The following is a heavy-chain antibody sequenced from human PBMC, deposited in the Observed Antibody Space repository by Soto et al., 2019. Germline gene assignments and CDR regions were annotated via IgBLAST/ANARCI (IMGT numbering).Heavy chain of an antibody. D-gene: IGHD4-17*01. J-gene: IGHJ6*02. Sequence: ESGGGVVQPGRSLRLSCAASGFTFSSYGMHWVRQAPGKGLEWVAVIWYDGSNKYYADSVKGRFTISRDNSKNTLYLQMNSLRAEDTAVYYCARDIHHGDRYYGMDVWGQGTTVTVSS. CDR3: ARDIHHGDRYYGMDV. CDR1: GFTFSSYG. CDR2: IWYDGSNK. V-gene: IGHV3-33*01.